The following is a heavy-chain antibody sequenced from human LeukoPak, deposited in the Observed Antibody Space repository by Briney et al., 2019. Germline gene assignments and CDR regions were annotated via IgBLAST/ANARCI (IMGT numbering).Heavy chain of an antibody. CDR1: GGSISSGGYY. CDR3: ARGKIAARPKRYYYYYYMDV. Sequence: SETLSLTCTVSGGSISSGGYYWSWIRQHPGKGLEWIGYIYYSGSTYYNPSLKSRVTISVDTSKNQFSLKLSTVTAADTAVYYCARGKIAARPKRYYYYYYMDVWGKGTTVTVSS. V-gene: IGHV4-31*03. J-gene: IGHJ6*03. D-gene: IGHD6-6*01. CDR2: IYYSGST.